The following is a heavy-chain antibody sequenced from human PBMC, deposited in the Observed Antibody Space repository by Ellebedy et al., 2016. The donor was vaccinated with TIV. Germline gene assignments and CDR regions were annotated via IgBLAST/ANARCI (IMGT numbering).Heavy chain of an antibody. CDR2: MNYSGST. CDR1: GGSFSGYY. D-gene: IGHD4-11*01. CDR3: ARSTVHRDYYDYYYMDV. J-gene: IGHJ6*03. V-gene: IGHV4-34*01. Sequence: SETLSLTXAVYGGSFSGYYWSWIRQPSGKGLEWIGEMNYSGSTNYNPSLKSRVTISVDTSKNQFSLKLSSVTAADTAVYYCARSTVHRDYYDYYYMDVWGKGTTVTVSS.